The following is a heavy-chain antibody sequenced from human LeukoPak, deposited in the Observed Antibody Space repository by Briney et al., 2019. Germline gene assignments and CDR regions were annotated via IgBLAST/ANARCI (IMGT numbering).Heavy chain of an antibody. CDR3: AKGRITMIVVVEFDY. CDR2: ISGRGGST. CDR1: GFTFSSYA. V-gene: IGHV3-23*01. Sequence: GGSLRLSCVASGFTFSSYAMSWVRQAPGKGLEWVSVISGRGGSTYYADSVNGRFTISRDSSKNTLYLQMNSLRAEDTAVYYCAKGRITMIVVVEFDYWGQGTLVTVSS. J-gene: IGHJ4*02. D-gene: IGHD3-22*01.